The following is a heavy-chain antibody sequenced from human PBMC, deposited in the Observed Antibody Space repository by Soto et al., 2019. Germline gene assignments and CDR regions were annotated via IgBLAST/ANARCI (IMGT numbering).Heavy chain of an antibody. D-gene: IGHD6-19*01. J-gene: IGHJ4*02. CDR3: ARDREPHSGLYFDY. CDR1: GGSISSYY. Sequence: SETLSLTCTVSGGSISSYYWSWIRQPPGKGLEWIGYIYYSGSTNYNPSLKSRVTISVDTSKNQFSLKLSSVTAADTAVYYCARDREPHSGLYFDYWGQGTLGTAPQ. V-gene: IGHV4-59*01. CDR2: IYYSGST.